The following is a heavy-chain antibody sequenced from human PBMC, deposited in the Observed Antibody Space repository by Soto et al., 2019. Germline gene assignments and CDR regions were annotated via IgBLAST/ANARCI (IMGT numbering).Heavy chain of an antibody. J-gene: IGHJ6*02. Sequence: PSQTLSLTCAISGDSVSSNSAAWNWIRQSPSRGLEWLGRTYYRSKWYNDYAVSVKSRITINPDTSKNQFSLQLNSVTPEDTAVYHCARDRSPSSWYPSQNYGMDVWGQGTTVTVSS. V-gene: IGHV6-1*01. CDR2: TYYRSKWYN. D-gene: IGHD6-13*01. CDR3: ARDRSPSSWYPSQNYGMDV. CDR1: GDSVSSNSAA.